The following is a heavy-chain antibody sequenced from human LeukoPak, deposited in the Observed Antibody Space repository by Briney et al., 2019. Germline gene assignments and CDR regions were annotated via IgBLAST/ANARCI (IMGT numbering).Heavy chain of an antibody. V-gene: IGHV3-53*01. CDR1: GFTVSSNY. D-gene: IGHD1-26*01. J-gene: IGHJ3*02. CDR3: ARYRPSGSLYDAFDI. Sequence: GGSLRLSCAASGFTVSSNYMSWVRQAPGKGLEWVSVIYSGGNTYYADSVKGRFTISRDNSKNTLYLQMNSLRAEDTAVYYCARYRPSGSLYDAFDIWGQGTMVTVSS. CDR2: IYSGGNT.